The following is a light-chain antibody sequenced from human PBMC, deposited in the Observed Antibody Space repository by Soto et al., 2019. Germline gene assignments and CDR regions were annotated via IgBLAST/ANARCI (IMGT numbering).Light chain of an antibody. Sequence: QSVLTQPASVSGSPGQSITISCTGTSSDVGSYNLVSWYQQHPGTAPKLLIYENNKRPSGIPDRFSGSKSGTSATLGITGLQTGDEADYYCGTWDSSLSAGVFGTGTKLTVL. CDR1: SSDVGSYNL. CDR2: ENN. V-gene: IGLV1-51*02. J-gene: IGLJ1*01. CDR3: GTWDSSLSAGV.